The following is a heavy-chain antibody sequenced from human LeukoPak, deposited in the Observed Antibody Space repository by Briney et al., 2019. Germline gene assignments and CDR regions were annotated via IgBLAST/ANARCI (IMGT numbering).Heavy chain of an antibody. CDR2: ISYDGSNK. Sequence: GGSLRLSCAASGFTFSSYGMRWVRQAPGKGLEWVAVISYDGSNKYYADSVKGRFTISRDNSKNTLYLQMNSLRAEDTAVYYCAKDLVAARPEYNWFDPWGQGTLVTVSS. CDR3: AKDLVAARPEYNWFDP. CDR1: GFTFSSYG. J-gene: IGHJ5*02. D-gene: IGHD6-6*01. V-gene: IGHV3-30*18.